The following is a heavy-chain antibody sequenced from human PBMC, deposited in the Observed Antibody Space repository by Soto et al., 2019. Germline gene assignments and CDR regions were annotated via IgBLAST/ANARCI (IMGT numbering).Heavy chain of an antibody. CDR1: GGTFSSYA. Sequence: QVQLVQSGAEVKKPGSSVKVSCKASGGTFSSYAISWVRQAPGQGLEWMGGIIPIFGTANYAQKFQGRVTITADESTSTAYMELSSLRSEDTAVYYCARGEASSSLQDNYYYGMDVWGQGTTVTVSS. V-gene: IGHV1-69*01. CDR2: IIPIFGTA. J-gene: IGHJ6*02. D-gene: IGHD6-6*01. CDR3: ARGEASSSLQDNYYYGMDV.